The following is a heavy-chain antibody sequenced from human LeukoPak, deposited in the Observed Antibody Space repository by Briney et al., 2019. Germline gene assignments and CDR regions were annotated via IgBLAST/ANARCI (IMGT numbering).Heavy chain of an antibody. CDR2: IYTSGST. CDR1: GGSISSGSYY. J-gene: IGHJ4*02. V-gene: IGHV4-61*02. Sequence: SQTLSLTCTVSGGSISSGSYYWSWIRQPAGKGLEWIGRIYTSGSTNYNPSLKSRVTISVDTSKNQFSLKLSSVTAADTAVYYCAGLGRSFLEWPFDYWGQGTLVTVSS. CDR3: AGLGRSFLEWPFDY. D-gene: IGHD3-3*01.